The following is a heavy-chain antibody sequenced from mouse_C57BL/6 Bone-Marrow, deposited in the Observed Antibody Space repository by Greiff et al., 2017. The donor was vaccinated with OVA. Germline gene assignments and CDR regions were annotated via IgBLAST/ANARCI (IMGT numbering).Heavy chain of an antibody. Sequence: QVQLQQPGAELVKPGASVKLSCKASGYTFTSYWMQWVKQRPGQGLEWIGEIDPSDSYTNYNQKFKGKATLTVDTSASTAYMQLSSLTSEDSAVYYCARSSHGRRYYFDYWGKGTTRTGAS. CDR2: IDPSDSYT. CDR3: ARSSHGRRYYFDY. V-gene: IGHV1-50*01. CDR1: GYTFTSYW. J-gene: IGHJ2*01. D-gene: IGHD1-2*01.